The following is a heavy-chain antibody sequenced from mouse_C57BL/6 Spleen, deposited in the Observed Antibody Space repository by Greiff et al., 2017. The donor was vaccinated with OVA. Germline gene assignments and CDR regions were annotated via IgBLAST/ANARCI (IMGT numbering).Heavy chain of an antibody. CDR1: GYTFTDYN. V-gene: IGHV1-22*01. CDR3: ARAGGSSYLYYFDY. CDR2: INPNNGGT. Sequence: EVKLMESGPELVKPGASVKMSCKASGYTFTDYNMHWVKQSHGKSLEWIGYINPNNGGTGYNQKFKGKATLTVNKSSSTAYMELRSLTSEDSAVYYCARAGGSSYLYYFDYWGQGTTLTVSS. D-gene: IGHD1-1*01. J-gene: IGHJ2*01.